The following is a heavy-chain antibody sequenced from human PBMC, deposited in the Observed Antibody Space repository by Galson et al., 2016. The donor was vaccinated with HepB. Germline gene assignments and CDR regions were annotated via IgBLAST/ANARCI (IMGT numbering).Heavy chain of an antibody. V-gene: IGHV3-30-3*01. CDR3: ARERFCSSATCYVGDAFHI. Sequence: SLRLSCAASGFTLNSYAMHWVRRAPGKGLEWVAVISYDGSSKYYADSVKGRFTISRDNAKNSLYVQMDSLRAEDTAVYFCARERFCSSATCYVGDAFHIGGQGTMVTVSS. CDR1: GFTLNSYA. D-gene: IGHD2-2*01. CDR2: ISYDGSSK. J-gene: IGHJ3*02.